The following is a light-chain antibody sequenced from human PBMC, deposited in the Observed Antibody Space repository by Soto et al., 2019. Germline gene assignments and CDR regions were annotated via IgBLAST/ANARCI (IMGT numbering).Light chain of an antibody. V-gene: IGLV2-14*01. CDR1: SRDVGGYKS. Sequence: QSALTQPPSASGSPGQSVTISCTGTSRDVGGYKSVFWYQQFPGKAPKLIIYEVTNRPSGTSSRFSGSKSGNTASLTISGLQAEDEADYYCSSYISSGTYVFGTGTKVTVL. J-gene: IGLJ1*01. CDR2: EVT. CDR3: SSYISSGTYV.